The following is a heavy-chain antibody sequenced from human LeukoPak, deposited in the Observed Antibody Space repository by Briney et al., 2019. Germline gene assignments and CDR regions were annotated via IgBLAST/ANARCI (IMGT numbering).Heavy chain of an antibody. J-gene: IGHJ4*02. CDR1: GFTFSSNY. CDR2: IYSGGST. V-gene: IGHV3-53*01. CDR3: ARGSNYPKVYFDY. D-gene: IGHD3-10*01. Sequence: GGSLRLSCAASGFTFSSNYMSWVRQAPGKGLEWVSVIYSGGSTYYADSAKGRFTISRDKSKNTLYLQMNSLRAEDTAVYYCARGSNYPKVYFDYWGQGTLVTVSS.